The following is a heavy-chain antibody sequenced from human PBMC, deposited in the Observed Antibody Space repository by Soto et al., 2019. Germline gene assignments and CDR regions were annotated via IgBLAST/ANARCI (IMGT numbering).Heavy chain of an antibody. CDR2: IRSKAYGGTT. D-gene: IGHD2-2*01. CDR3: TSIVVPAAIEVWFDP. CDR1: GVPFGDYA. Sequence: PGGSLRLSCTASGVPFGDYAMSWLRTAPGKGLEWVGFIRSKAYGGTTEYAASVKGRFTISRDDSKSIAYLQMNSLKTEDTAVYYCTSIVVPAAIEVWFDPWGQGTLVTVSS. V-gene: IGHV3-49*03. J-gene: IGHJ5*02.